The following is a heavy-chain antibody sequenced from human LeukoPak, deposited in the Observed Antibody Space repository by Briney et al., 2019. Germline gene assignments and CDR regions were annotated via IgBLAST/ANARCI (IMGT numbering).Heavy chain of an antibody. V-gene: IGHV3-23*01. J-gene: IGHJ4*02. CDR3: AKDARSPYCSGGSCYFDY. D-gene: IGHD2-15*01. Sequence: PGGSLRLSCAASGFTFSSYAMSWVRQAPGKGLEWVSAISGSGGSTYYADSVKGRFTISRDNSKNTLYLQMNSLRAEDTAVYYCAKDARSPYCSGGSCYFDYWGQGTLVTVSS. CDR1: GFTFSSYA. CDR2: ISGSGGST.